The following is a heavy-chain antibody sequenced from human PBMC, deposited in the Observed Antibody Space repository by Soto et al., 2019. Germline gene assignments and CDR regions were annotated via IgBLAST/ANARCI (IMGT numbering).Heavy chain of an antibody. CDR3: ARVADCTYSSNCNGRAAFDM. CDR1: GLTLSSHW. D-gene: IGHD6-13*01. CDR2: INRDGSTI. J-gene: IGHJ3*02. Sequence: EVQLVEYGGGLAQPGGSLRLSCAASGLTLSSHWMHWVRQAPGKGLVWVSRINRDGSTINYDDSVRGRYTISRDNAKNTLSLQMNSLRAEDTAVYYCARVADCTYSSNCNGRAAFDMWGQGTMVTVSS. V-gene: IGHV3-74*01.